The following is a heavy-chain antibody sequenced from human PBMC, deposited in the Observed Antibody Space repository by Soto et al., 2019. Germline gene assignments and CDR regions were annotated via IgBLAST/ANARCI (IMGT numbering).Heavy chain of an antibody. CDR1: GGTFNTYA. Sequence: QVQLMQSGAEVKKPGSSVKVSCKASGGTFNTYAISWVRQAPGQGLEWMGGIIPIFNTPNYAQRFQGRVTITADESTSTAYMELSSLRSEDTALYYCARDKTGTNYYNGLDAWGQGTTVTVSS. D-gene: IGHD1-1*01. J-gene: IGHJ6*02. CDR2: IIPIFNTP. V-gene: IGHV1-69*12. CDR3: ARDKTGTNYYNGLDA.